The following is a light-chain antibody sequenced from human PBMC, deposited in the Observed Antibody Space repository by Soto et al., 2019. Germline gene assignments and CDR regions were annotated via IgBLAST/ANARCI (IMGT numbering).Light chain of an antibody. Sequence: EIVMTQSPATLSVSPGERATLSCRASQSVGSNLAWYQQKPGQAPSLLIYDASTRATGIPARFSGSGSGTDFTLTIRSLQSQDCAVYYCHQYYKWPLTFGGRTKVEI. V-gene: IGKV3-15*01. J-gene: IGKJ4*01. CDR1: QSVGSN. CDR2: DAS. CDR3: HQYYKWPLT.